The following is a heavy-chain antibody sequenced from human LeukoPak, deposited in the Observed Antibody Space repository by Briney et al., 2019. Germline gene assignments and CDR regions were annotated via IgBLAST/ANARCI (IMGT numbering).Heavy chain of an antibody. Sequence: PSQTLSLTCTVSGDSISSGGFYWGWIRQPAGKGLEWIGRIYNSGSTNYNPSLRSRVTISVDTSKNQFSLKLNSVTAADTAVYYCARDCDDFFDYWGQGTLVTVSS. CDR3: ARDCDDFFDY. J-gene: IGHJ4*02. V-gene: IGHV4-61*02. CDR1: GDSISSGGFY. CDR2: IYNSGST.